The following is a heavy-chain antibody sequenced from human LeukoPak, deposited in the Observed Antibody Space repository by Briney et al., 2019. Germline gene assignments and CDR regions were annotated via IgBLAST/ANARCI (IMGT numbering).Heavy chain of an antibody. J-gene: IGHJ6*03. CDR1: GGSITSSSSY. D-gene: IGHD3-10*01. V-gene: IGHV4-39*01. Sequence: SETLSLTCTVSGGSITSSSSYWGWIRQPPGRGLEWIGTIYHSGSTYYNPSLKSRVTISVDTSKNQFSLKLSSVTAADTAVYYCARHIKRIRGSGSYYKGYYYMDVWGKGTTVTISS. CDR2: IYHSGST. CDR3: ARHIKRIRGSGSYYKGYYYMDV.